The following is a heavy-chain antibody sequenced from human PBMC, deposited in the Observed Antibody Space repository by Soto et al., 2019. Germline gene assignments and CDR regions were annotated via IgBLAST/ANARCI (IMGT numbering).Heavy chain of an antibody. D-gene: IGHD2-8*01. CDR2: IWYDGSNK. V-gene: IGHV3-33*01. CDR1: GFTFSSYG. J-gene: IGHJ4*02. Sequence: ESGGGVVQPGRSLRLSCAASGFTFSSYGMHWVSQAPGKGLEWVAVIWYDGSNKYYADSVKGRFTISRDNSKNTLYLQMNSLRAEDTAVYYCARDRDGAHFDYWGQGTLVTVSS. CDR3: ARDRDGAHFDY.